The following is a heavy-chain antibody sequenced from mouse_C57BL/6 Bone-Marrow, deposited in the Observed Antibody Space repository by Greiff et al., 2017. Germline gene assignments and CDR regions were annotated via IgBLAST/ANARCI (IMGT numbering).Heavy chain of an antibody. CDR1: GYSFTSYY. Sequence: QVQLQQSGPELVKPGASVKISCKASGYSFTSYYIHWVKQRPGQGLEWIGWIYPGSGNTKYTEKFKGKATLTADTSSSTAYMQLSSLTSEDSAVYYCARLLRNYFDYWGRGTTLTVSS. J-gene: IGHJ2*01. V-gene: IGHV1-66*01. CDR3: ARLLRNYFDY. D-gene: IGHD1-1*01. CDR2: IYPGSGNT.